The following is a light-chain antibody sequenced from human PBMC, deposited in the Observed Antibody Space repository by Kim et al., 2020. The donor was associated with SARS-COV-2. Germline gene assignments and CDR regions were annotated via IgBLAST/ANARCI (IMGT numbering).Light chain of an antibody. J-gene: IGKJ1*01. CDR3: QQYNNWPQT. CDR2: GAY. V-gene: IGKV3-15*01. Sequence: EIVMTQSPATQSVSPGERATLSCRASQSVSSNLAWYQQKPGQSPRLLIYGAYTRATGIPARFSGSGSGTEFTLTISSLQSEDFAVYYCQQYNNWPQTFGQGTKVDIK. CDR1: QSVSSN.